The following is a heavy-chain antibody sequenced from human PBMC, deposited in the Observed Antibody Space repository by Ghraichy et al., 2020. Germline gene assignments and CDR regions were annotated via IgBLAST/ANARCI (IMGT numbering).Heavy chain of an antibody. J-gene: IGHJ4*02. D-gene: IGHD2-15*01. CDR2: IIPIFGTT. V-gene: IGHV1-69*05. CDR1: GYTFTNYD. CDR3: ARVYSPSRSGSFGISFDY. Sequence: SVKVSCKASGYTFTNYDINWVRQAPGQGLEWMGWIIPIFGTTNYAQKFQGRVTMTRDESTSTAYMELSSLRSEDTAVYYCARVYSPSRSGSFGISFDYWGQGTLVTVSS.